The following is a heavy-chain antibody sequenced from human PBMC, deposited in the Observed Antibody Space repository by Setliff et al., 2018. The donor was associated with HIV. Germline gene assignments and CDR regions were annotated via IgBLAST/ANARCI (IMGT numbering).Heavy chain of an antibody. CDR2: INVVNGNM. CDR1: GYTFTDYA. V-gene: IGHV1-3*01. Sequence: ASVKVSCKASGYTFTDYAMHWVRQAPGQRLEWVGWINVVNGNMKYSQKFQGRVTIIRDTSASTAYMELSSLRSEDTAVNYCARAHLTGTTVGLADYWGQGTLVTVSS. J-gene: IGHJ4*02. CDR3: ARAHLTGTTVGLADY. D-gene: IGHD1-7*01.